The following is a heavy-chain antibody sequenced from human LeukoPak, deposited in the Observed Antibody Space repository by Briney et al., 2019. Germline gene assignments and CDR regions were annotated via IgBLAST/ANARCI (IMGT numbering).Heavy chain of an antibody. CDR2: IYYSGST. V-gene: IGHV4-61*01. CDR3: ARDSSCSGGTCYDS. Sequence: PSETLSLTCTVSGGSVSSAPYYWSWIRQPPGKGLERIGYIYYSGSTNYSPSLKGRVSISLDTSKKQFSLKLTSVTAADTAVYYCARDSSCSGGTCYDSWGQGTLVTVSS. D-gene: IGHD2-15*01. CDR1: GGSVSSAPYY. J-gene: IGHJ4*02.